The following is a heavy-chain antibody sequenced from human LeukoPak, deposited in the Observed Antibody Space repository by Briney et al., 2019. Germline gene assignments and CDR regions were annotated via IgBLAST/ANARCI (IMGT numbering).Heavy chain of an antibody. CDR3: ARDRGKQQLDDAFDM. V-gene: IGHV3-7*01. J-gene: IGHJ3*02. CDR1: GFTFSTYW. D-gene: IGHD6-13*01. Sequence: GGSLRLSCAASGFTFSTYWMSWVRQAPGKGLEWVANIKQDGSEKYYVDSVKGRFTISRDNAKNSLYLQMNSLRAEDTALYYCARDRGKQQLDDAFDMWGQGTMVTVSS. CDR2: IKQDGSEK.